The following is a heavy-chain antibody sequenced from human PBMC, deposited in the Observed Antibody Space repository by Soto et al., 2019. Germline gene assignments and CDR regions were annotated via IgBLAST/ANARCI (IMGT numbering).Heavy chain of an antibody. CDR1: GFTFSSYS. CDR3: ASATVAGTGWFDP. V-gene: IGHV3-21*01. CDR2: ISSSSSYI. Sequence: EVQLVESGGGLVKPGGSLRLSCAASGFTFSSYSMNWVRQAPGKGLEWVSSISSSSSYIYYADSVKGRFTISRDNAKNSLYLQMNSLRDEDTAVYYGASATVAGTGWFDPWGQGTLVTVSS. D-gene: IGHD6-19*01. J-gene: IGHJ5*02.